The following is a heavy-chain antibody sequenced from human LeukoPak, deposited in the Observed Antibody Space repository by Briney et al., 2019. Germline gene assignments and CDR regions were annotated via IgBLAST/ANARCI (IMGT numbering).Heavy chain of an antibody. CDR1: GFTFSSYA. CDR3: ARGGYITMVRGAATRRYYYYGMDV. J-gene: IGHJ6*02. Sequence: PGGSLRLSCAASGFTFSSYAMSWVRQAPGKGLEWVSAISGSGGSTYYADSVKGRFTISRDNSKNTLYLQMNSLRAEDTAVYYCARGGYITMVRGAATRRYYYYGMDVWGQGTTVTVSS. D-gene: IGHD3-10*01. CDR2: ISGSGGST. V-gene: IGHV3-23*01.